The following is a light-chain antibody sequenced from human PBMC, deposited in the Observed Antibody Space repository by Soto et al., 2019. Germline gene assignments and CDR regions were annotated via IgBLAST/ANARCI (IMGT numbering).Light chain of an antibody. J-gene: IGKJ5*01. Sequence: EIVLTQSPDTLSLSPGERATLSCRASQSIRSERLAWYQQKPGQAPRLVIFDASNRASGMPERFSGSGSGTDFTLTIARLEPEDFAVYYCQEYDGAPITCGLGTRLEIK. CDR1: QSIRSER. V-gene: IGKV3-20*01. CDR2: DAS. CDR3: QEYDGAPIT.